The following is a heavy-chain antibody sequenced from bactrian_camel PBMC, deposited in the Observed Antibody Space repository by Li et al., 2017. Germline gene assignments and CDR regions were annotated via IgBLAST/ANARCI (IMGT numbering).Heavy chain of an antibody. V-gene: IGHV3S53*01. CDR3: ARRDGPYCLGYSEAEYHY. CDR2: LDNDGTT. D-gene: IGHD1*01. CDR1: LGTVMSNC. J-gene: IGHJ4*01. Sequence: HVQLVESGGGSVQTGGSLRLSCVASLGTVMSNCMGWFRQAPGKSREGVASLDNDGTTNYADSVKGRFTITQDNAKNTLYLQMNSLKPEDTAMYYCARRDGPYCLGYSEAEYHYWGLGTQVTVS.